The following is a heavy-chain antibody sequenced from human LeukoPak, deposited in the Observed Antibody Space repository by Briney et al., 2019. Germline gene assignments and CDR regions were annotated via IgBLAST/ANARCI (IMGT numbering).Heavy chain of an antibody. CDR1: GFTFGDYA. CDR2: IRSKDNDGTT. D-gene: IGHD5-12*01. J-gene: IGHJ6*04. Sequence: GGSLRLSCTASGFTFGDYAISWVRQAPGKGLEWLGFIRSKDNDGTTAYAASVKGRFIISRDDSKSIAYLQMTDLKTEDTAVYYCTRDRRGGGYTSRGMDVWGKGTTVTISS. CDR3: TRDRRGGGYTSRGMDV. V-gene: IGHV3-49*04.